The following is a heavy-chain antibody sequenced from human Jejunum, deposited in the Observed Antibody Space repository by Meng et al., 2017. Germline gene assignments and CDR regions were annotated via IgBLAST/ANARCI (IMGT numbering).Heavy chain of an antibody. CDR3: TKGHYYYDSGGLAYYFDF. D-gene: IGHD3-22*01. V-gene: IGHV1-8*02. J-gene: IGHJ4*02. CDR1: GYTFTSYD. CDR2: MNPNSGNT. Sequence: ASVKVSCKASGYTFTSYDINWVRQATGQGLEWMGWMNPNSGNTGYAQKFQGRVTMTRNTSISTAYMELSSLRSEDTAVYHCTKGHYYYDSGGLAYYFDFWGQGTLVTVSS.